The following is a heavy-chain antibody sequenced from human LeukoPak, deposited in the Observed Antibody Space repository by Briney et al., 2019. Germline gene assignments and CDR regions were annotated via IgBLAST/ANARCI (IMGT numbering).Heavy chain of an antibody. CDR3: AREYIAVAGTLYDY. V-gene: IGHV1-18*01. Sequence: ASVKVSCKASGYTCTSYGISWVRQAPGQGLEWMGWISAYNGNTNYAQKLQGRVTMTTDTSTSTAYMELRSLRSDDTAVYYCAREYIAVAGTLYDYWGQGTLVTVSS. J-gene: IGHJ4*02. CDR1: GYTCTSYG. D-gene: IGHD6-19*01. CDR2: ISAYNGNT.